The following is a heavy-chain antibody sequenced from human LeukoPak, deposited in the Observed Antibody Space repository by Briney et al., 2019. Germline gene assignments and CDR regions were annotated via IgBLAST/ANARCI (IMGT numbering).Heavy chain of an antibody. V-gene: IGHV3-9*01. CDR3: AKALPGIYASYYYVMDV. CDR2: ISWNSGSI. CDR1: GFTFDDYA. Sequence: GGSLRLSCAASGFTFDDYAMHWVRQAPGKGLEWVSGISWNSGSIGYADSVKGRFTISRDNAKNSLYLQMNSLRAEDTALYYCAKALPGIYASYYYVMDVWGQGTTVTVSS. D-gene: IGHD3-16*01. J-gene: IGHJ6*02.